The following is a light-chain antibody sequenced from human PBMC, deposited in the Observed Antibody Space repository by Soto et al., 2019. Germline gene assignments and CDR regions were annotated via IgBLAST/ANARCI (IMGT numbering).Light chain of an antibody. V-gene: IGKV3-20*01. Sequence: EMVLTQSPCTLSLSRGERATLSCRASQTVSSSYVAWYQHKPGQAPRLLISGASTRATGIPDKFSGSRSGTDFTLTISRLEPEDFAVYYCQQYGSTPVTVGQGTKLESK. CDR3: QQYGSTPVT. CDR2: GAS. CDR1: QTVSSSY. J-gene: IGKJ2*01.